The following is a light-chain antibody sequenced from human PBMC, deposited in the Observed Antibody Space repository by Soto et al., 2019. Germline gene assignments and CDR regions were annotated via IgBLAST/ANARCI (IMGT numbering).Light chain of an antibody. CDR1: QSVSSSY. CDR2: GAS. Sequence: EIVLTQSPGTLSLSPGERGTLSCRASQSVSSSYLAWYQQKPGQAPRLLIYGASSRATGIPDRFSGSGSGTGFTLTISRLEPEDFAVYYCQQYGTSPFTFGPGTKVDIK. CDR3: QQYGTSPFT. J-gene: IGKJ3*01. V-gene: IGKV3-20*01.